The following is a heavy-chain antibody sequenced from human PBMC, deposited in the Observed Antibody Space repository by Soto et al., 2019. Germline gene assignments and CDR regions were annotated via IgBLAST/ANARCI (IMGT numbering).Heavy chain of an antibody. CDR2: MNPNSGNT. J-gene: IGHJ6*02. D-gene: IGHD6-13*01. CDR1: GYTFTSYD. CDR3: ARGWEQQRVGDYDGMGG. Sequence: GASVKVSCKASGYTFTSYDINWVRQATGQGLEWMGWMNPNSGNTGYAQKFQGRVTMTRNSSISTAYMELSSLGSEDTAAYYCARGWEQQRVGDYDGMGGWGEGSTGTVCS. V-gene: IGHV1-8*01.